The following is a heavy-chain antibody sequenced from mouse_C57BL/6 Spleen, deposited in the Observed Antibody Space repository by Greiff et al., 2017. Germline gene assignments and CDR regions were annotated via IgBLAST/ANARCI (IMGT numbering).Heavy chain of an antibody. Sequence: VQLQQPGAELVRPGSSVKLSCKASGYTFTSYWMDWVKQRPGQGLEWIGNIYPSDSETHYNQKFKDKATLTVDKSSSTAYMQLSSLTSEDSAVYYCARGDFYGSLFAYWGQGTLVTVSA. CDR1: GYTFTSYW. V-gene: IGHV1-61*01. D-gene: IGHD1-1*01. CDR2: IYPSDSET. CDR3: ARGDFYGSLFAY. J-gene: IGHJ3*01.